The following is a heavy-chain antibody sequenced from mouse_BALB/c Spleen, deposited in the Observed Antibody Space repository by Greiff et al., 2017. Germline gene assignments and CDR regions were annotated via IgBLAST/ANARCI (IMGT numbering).Heavy chain of an antibody. CDR1: GYSFTGYF. D-gene: IGHD2-1*01. CDR3: AREVYGNYGAMDY. CDR2: INPYNGDT. J-gene: IGHJ4*01. Sequence: EVQLQQSGPELVKPGASVKISCKASGYSFTGYFMNWVMQSHGKSLEWIGRINPYNGDTFYNQKFKGKATLTVDKSSSTAHMELRSLASEDSAVYYCAREVYGNYGAMDYWGQGTSVTVSS. V-gene: IGHV1-20*02.